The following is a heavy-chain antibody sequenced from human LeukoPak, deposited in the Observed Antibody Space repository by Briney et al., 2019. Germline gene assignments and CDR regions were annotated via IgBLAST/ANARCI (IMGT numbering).Heavy chain of an antibody. J-gene: IGHJ5*02. CDR2: IYPGDSDT. CDR3: VRLVHYGSGSYPKWFDP. D-gene: IGHD3-10*01. CDR1: GYSFTSYW. V-gene: IGHV5-51*01. Sequence: GESLKISCKGSGYSFTSYWIGWVRQMPGKGLEWMGIIYPGDSDTRYSPSFQGQVTISADKSISTAYLQWSSLKASDTAMYYCVRLVHYGSGSYPKWFDPWGQETLVTVSS.